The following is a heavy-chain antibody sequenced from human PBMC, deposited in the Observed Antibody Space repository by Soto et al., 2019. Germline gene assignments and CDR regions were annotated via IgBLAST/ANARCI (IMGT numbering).Heavy chain of an antibody. J-gene: IGHJ3*02. CDR3: ARVYSSSWYAFDI. Sequence: GESLKISCKGSGYSFTSYWIGWVRQMPGKGLEWMGIIYPGDSDTRYSPSFQGQVTISADKSISTAYLQWSSLKASDPAMYYCARVYSSSWYAFDIWGQGTMVTVSS. V-gene: IGHV5-51*01. D-gene: IGHD6-13*01. CDR1: GYSFTSYW. CDR2: IYPGDSDT.